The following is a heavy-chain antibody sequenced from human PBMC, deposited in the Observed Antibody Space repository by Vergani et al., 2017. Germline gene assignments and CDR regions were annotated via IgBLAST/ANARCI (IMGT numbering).Heavy chain of an antibody. Sequence: QVQLQQWGAGLLKPSETLSLTCAVYGGSFSGYYGSWIRQPPGKGLEWIGEINPSGSTNYNPSLKSRVTISVDTSKNQFSLKLSPVTAADTAVYYCARGYSSSAYYYYMDVWGKGTTVTVSS. V-gene: IGHV4-34*01. CDR1: GGSFSGYY. J-gene: IGHJ6*03. CDR2: INPSGST. CDR3: ARGYSSSAYYYYMDV. D-gene: IGHD6-6*01.